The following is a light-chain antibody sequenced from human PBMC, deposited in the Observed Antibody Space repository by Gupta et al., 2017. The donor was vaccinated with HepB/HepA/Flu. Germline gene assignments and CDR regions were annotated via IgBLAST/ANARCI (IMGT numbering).Light chain of an antibody. CDR3: QQDDTGPIT. V-gene: IGKV4-1*01. CDR1: QTLLNGSTNKNH. J-gene: IGKJ5*01. Sequence: DIVMTQSPDSLAVSLGERDTITCRSSQTLLNGSTNKNHVAWYQQKGGQPPKLLIYWASTRESGVPDRFSGSGSGTDFTLTISSLQAEDVALYYCQQDDTGPITFGQGTLLEIK. CDR2: WAS.